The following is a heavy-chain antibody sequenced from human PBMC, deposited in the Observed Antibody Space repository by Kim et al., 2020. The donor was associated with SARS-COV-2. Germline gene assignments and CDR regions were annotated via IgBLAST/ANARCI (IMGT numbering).Heavy chain of an antibody. CDR3: AKVMFGEDYYYYGMDV. J-gene: IGHJ6*02. CDR2: ISYDGSNK. D-gene: IGHD3-10*02. V-gene: IGHV3-30*18. CDR1: GFTFSSYG. Sequence: GGSLRLSCAASGFTFSSYGMHWVRQAPGKGLEWVAVISYDGSNKYYADSVKGRFTISRDNSKNTLYLQMNSLRAEDTAVYYCAKVMFGEDYYYYGMDVWGQGTTVTVSS.